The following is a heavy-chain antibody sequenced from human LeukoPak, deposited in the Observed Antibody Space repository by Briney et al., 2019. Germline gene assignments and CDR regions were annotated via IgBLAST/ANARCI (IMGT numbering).Heavy chain of an antibody. Sequence: SETLSLTCTVSGGSISTYYWSWIRQPPGKGLEWIGYIYYSGSANYNPSLKSRVTISVDTSKNQFSLKLSSVTAADTAVYYCARHLGKGRGYCSSTSCRNYYYYYMDVWGKGTTVTISS. D-gene: IGHD2-2*01. CDR1: GGSISTYY. CDR2: IYYSGSA. CDR3: ARHLGKGRGYCSSTSCRNYYYYYMDV. J-gene: IGHJ6*03. V-gene: IGHV4-59*08.